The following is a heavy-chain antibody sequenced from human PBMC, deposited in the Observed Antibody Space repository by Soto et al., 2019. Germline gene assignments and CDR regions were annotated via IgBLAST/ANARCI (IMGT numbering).Heavy chain of an antibody. D-gene: IGHD1-26*01. J-gene: IGHJ5*02. CDR2: IVVGSGDT. CDR1: GYTFTNSA. Sequence: QMQLVQSGPEVKKPGTSVKVSCKGSGYTFTNSAVQWVRQARGQRLEWMGWIVVGSGDTQYAQKFQESVTFTRDVSTSTAYMELSSLKSEDTAVYSCAAEVGYLWGQGTLVTVSS. CDR3: AAEVGYL. V-gene: IGHV1-58*01.